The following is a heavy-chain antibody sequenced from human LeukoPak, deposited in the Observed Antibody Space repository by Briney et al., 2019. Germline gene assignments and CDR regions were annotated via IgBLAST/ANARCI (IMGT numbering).Heavy chain of an antibody. CDR3: ARDSSSHHHNSGAFDI. V-gene: IGHV1-69*13. CDR2: IIPIFGTA. J-gene: IGHJ3*02. CDR1: GGTFSSYA. Sequence: SVKVSCKASGGTFSSYAISWVRQAPGQGLEWMGGIIPIFGTADYAQKFQGRVTITADESTSTAYMELSSLRSEDTAVYYCARDSSSHHHNSGAFDIWGQGTMVTVSS. D-gene: IGHD1-26*01.